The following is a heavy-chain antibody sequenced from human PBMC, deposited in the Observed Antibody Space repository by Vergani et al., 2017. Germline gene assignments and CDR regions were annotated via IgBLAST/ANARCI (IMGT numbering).Heavy chain of an antibody. V-gene: IGHV4-34*01. D-gene: IGHD6-13*01. CDR1: GGSMSGYY. J-gene: IGHJ5*02. CDR3: ARGLYSSSRLSWFYP. CDR2: INHSGST. Sequence: QVRLQESGPGLVKPSETLSLTCSVSGGSMSGYYWSWIRQPPGKGLEWIGEINHSGSTNYNPSLKSRVTISVDTSKNQFSLKLSSVTAADTAVYYCARGLYSSSRLSWFYPWGQGTLVTVSS.